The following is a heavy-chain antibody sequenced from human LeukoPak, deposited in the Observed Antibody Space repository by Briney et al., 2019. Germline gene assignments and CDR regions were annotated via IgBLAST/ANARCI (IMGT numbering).Heavy chain of an antibody. V-gene: IGHV3-15*01. CDR2: IKSKTDGGTT. CDR3: TTDRVGATIGPTFDFDFDY. J-gene: IGHJ4*02. Sequence: GGSLRLSCAASGFTFSNAWMSWVRQAPGKGLEWVGRIKSKTDGGTTDYAAPVNGRFTISRDDSKNTLYLQMNSLKTEDTAVYYCTTDRVGATIGPTFDFDFDYWGQGTLVTVSS. D-gene: IGHD1-26*01. CDR1: GFTFSNAW.